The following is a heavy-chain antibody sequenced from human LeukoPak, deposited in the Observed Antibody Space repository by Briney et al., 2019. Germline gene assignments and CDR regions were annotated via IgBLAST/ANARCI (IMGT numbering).Heavy chain of an antibody. CDR1: GYTFTSYG. V-gene: IGHV1-18*01. J-gene: IGHJ4*02. CDR2: ISAYNGNT. D-gene: IGHD3-22*01. Sequence: ASVKVSCKASGYTFTSYGISWVRQAPGQGLEWMGWISAYNGNTNYAQKLQGRVTMTTDTSTSTAYMELRSLRSDDTAVYYCARTHFSSGYLTLDYWGQGTLVTVSS. CDR3: ARTHFSSGYLTLDY.